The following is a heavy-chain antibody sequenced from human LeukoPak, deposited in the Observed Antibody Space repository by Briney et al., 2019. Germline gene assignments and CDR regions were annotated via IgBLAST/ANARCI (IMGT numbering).Heavy chain of an antibody. V-gene: IGHV3-23*01. Sequence: TGGSLRLSCAASGFTFSSYAMGWVRQAPGKGLEWVSAISGSGGSTYYADSVKGRFTISRDNSKNTLYLQMNSLRAEDTAVYYCARRHWSGYFGDYWGQGTLVTVSS. CDR3: ARRHWSGYFGDY. J-gene: IGHJ4*02. D-gene: IGHD3-3*01. CDR2: ISGSGGST. CDR1: GFTFSSYA.